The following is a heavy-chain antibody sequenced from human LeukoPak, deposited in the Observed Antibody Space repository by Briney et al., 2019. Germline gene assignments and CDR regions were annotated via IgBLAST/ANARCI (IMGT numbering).Heavy chain of an antibody. Sequence: SETLSLTCTVSGGSISSGGYYWSWSRQPPGKGREWIGDIYHSGRTYYNPSLKSRVTISVDRSKNQFSLKLSSVTAADTAVYYCARVLLFWSEGHNWFDPWGQGTLVTVSS. V-gene: IGHV4-30-2*01. CDR1: GGSISSGGYY. CDR3: ARVLLFWSEGHNWFDP. D-gene: IGHD3-3*01. CDR2: IYHSGRT. J-gene: IGHJ5*02.